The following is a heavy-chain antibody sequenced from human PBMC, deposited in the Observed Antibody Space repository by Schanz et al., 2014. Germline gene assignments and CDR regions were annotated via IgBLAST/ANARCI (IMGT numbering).Heavy chain of an antibody. CDR3: ARAGQDYSDSSGYATYYFGN. CDR2: IIPILDIT. V-gene: IGHV1-69*04. J-gene: IGHJ4*02. Sequence: QVKLVQSGPEVKEPGASVKVSCKASGYTFTMNGVSWVRQAPGQGLEWMGTIIPILDITNYAQKFQGRVTITADKSTSTAYMELSNLRSEDTAVYYCARAGQDYSDSSGYATYYFGNWGQGTLVTVSS. CDR1: GYTFTMNG. D-gene: IGHD3-22*01.